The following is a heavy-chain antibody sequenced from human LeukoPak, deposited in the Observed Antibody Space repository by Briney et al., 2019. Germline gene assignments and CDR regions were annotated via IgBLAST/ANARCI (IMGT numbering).Heavy chain of an antibody. CDR3: ARALDYGALYYFDY. CDR1: GYSISSGYY. J-gene: IGHJ4*02. D-gene: IGHD4-17*01. CDR2: IYHSWST. V-gene: IGHV4-38-2*02. Sequence: PSDTLSLTCTVSGYSISSGYYWGWIRQPPGKGLEWIGGIYHSWSTYYNPALKRRVTISVDTSKHQFSLKLSSVTAADTAVYYCARALDYGALYYFDYWGQGTLVTVSS.